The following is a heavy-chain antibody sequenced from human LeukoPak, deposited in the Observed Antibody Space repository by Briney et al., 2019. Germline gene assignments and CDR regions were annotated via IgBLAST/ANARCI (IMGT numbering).Heavy chain of an antibody. Sequence: PGGSLRLSCSASGLTFSSYAIGWVRQTPGKGLEWVSAISGSGGSTYYADSVKGRFTISRDNSKNTLYLQMNSLRAEDTAVYYCAKGGGSSCYSPSDYWGQGTLVTVSS. D-gene: IGHD2-15*01. CDR1: GLTFSSYA. CDR3: AKGGGSSCYSPSDY. CDR2: ISGSGGST. J-gene: IGHJ4*02. V-gene: IGHV3-23*01.